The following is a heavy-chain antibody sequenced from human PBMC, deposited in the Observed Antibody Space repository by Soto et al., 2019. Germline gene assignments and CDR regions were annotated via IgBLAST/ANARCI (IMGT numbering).Heavy chain of an antibody. CDR1: NYPFTSYG. Sequence: GASVKVSCKASNYPFTSYGFAWVRQAPGHGLQWRGRISSYNNNADYAQEFQGRITMTTDTSTRTAVMELRSLTSDDTGVYYCARDSNPFGVVIRSPEKQKYGIDVWG. J-gene: IGHJ6*03. D-gene: IGHD3-3*01. CDR2: ISSYNNNA. V-gene: IGHV1-18*01. CDR3: ARDSNPFGVVIRSPEKQKYGIDV.